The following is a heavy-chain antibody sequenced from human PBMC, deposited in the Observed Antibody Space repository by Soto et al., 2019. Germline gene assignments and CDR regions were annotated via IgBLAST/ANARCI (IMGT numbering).Heavy chain of an antibody. J-gene: IGHJ4*02. Sequence: GGSLRLSCAAPGFTFSSYAMHWVRQAPGKGLEWVAVISYDGSNKYYADSVKGRFTISRDNSKNTLYLQMNSLRAEDTAVYYCARDGPSSSWQPNKLKSGLYDYWGQGTLVTVSS. D-gene: IGHD6-13*01. CDR1: GFTFSSYA. CDR3: ARDGPSSSWQPNKLKSGLYDY. V-gene: IGHV3-30-3*01. CDR2: ISYDGSNK.